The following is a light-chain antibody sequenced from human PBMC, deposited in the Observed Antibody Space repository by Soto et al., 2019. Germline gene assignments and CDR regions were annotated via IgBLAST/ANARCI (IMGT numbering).Light chain of an antibody. Sequence: QLVLTQPPSVSEAPRQRVTISCSGSSSNIGNNAVNWYQHLPGKAPKLLIYYDDLLPSGVSDRFSGSKSGTSASLAISGLQSEDEADYYCAAWDDSLNAVVFGGGTKLTVL. CDR1: SSNIGNNA. V-gene: IGLV1-36*01. CDR2: YDD. CDR3: AAWDDSLNAVV. J-gene: IGLJ2*01.